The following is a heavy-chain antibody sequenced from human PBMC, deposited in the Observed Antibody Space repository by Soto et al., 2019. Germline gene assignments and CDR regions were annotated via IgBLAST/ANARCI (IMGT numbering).Heavy chain of an antibody. CDR3: AGYGGGGYSLYYYGMDV. CDR2: ISSSGSTI. CDR1: GFTFSDYY. D-gene: IGHD2-21*01. J-gene: IGHJ6*02. Sequence: QVQLVESGGGLVKPGGSLRLSCAASGFTFSDYYMSWIRQAPGKGLEWVSYISSSGSTIYYADSVKGRFTISRDNGMNSRDLQKNRLKAEDPGEYYAAGYGGGGYSLYYYGMDVWGQGTTVTVSS. V-gene: IGHV3-11*01.